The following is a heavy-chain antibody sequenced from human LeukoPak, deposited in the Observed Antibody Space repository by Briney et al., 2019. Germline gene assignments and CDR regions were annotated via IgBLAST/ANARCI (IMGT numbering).Heavy chain of an antibody. D-gene: IGHD6-19*01. Sequence: SETLSLTCTVSGGSISSSSYYWSWIRQPAGKGLEWIGRIYTSGNTNYNPSLKSRVTISVDTSKNQFSLKLSSVTAADTAVYYCARWAGRVGYYYYGMDVWGQGNPGHRLL. J-gene: IGHJ6*02. CDR1: GGSISSSSYY. V-gene: IGHV4-61*02. CDR3: ARWAGRVGYYYYGMDV. CDR2: IYTSGNT.